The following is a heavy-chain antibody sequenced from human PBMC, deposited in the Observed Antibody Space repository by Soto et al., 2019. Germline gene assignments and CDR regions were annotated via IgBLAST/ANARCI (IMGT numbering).Heavy chain of an antibody. CDR2: IGASNGNT. J-gene: IGHJ6*02. V-gene: IGHV1-18*04. D-gene: IGHD6-6*01. CDR1: GYPYSSSG. CDR3: AKARVKYSISSGLEV. Sequence: DSVKVSCKASGYPYSSSGITCERKAPAPGLEWMGWIGASNGNTNYAQNLQVRVTMTTXKYTTTASLELRSLNSDDTAVYSCAKARVKYSISSGLEVWG.